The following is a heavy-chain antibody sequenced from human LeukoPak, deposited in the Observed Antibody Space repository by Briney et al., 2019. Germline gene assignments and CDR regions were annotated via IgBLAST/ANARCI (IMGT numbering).Heavy chain of an antibody. CDR1: GFTFSSYS. Sequence: GGSLRLSCAASGFTFSSYSMNWVRQAPGKGPEWVSSISSSSSYIYYADSVKGRFTISRDNAKNSLYLQMNSLRAEDTAVYYCARDLGYYDSSGPTYAFDIWGQGTMVTVSS. D-gene: IGHD3-22*01. CDR3: ARDLGYYDSSGPTYAFDI. CDR2: ISSSSSYI. V-gene: IGHV3-21*01. J-gene: IGHJ3*02.